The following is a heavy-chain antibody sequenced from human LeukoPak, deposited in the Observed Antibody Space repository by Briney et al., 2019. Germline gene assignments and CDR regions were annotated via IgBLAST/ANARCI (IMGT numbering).Heavy chain of an antibody. CDR2: INWNGGST. CDR1: GFTFDDYG. D-gene: IGHD4/OR15-4a*01. Sequence: PGGSLRLSCAASGFTFDDYGMSWVRQAPGKGLEWVSGINWNGGSTGYADSVEGRFTISRDNAKNSLYLQMNSLRAEDTALYHCARAVGASSDDAFDIWGQGTMVTVSS. J-gene: IGHJ3*02. CDR3: ARAVGASSDDAFDI. V-gene: IGHV3-20*01.